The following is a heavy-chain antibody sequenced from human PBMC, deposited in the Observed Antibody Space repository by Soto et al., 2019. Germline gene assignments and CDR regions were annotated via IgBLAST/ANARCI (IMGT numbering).Heavy chain of an antibody. D-gene: IGHD3-10*01. CDR3: ARPGNGDYYGSGSYYYYGMDV. Sequence: GESLKISCTGSGYSFTSYWISWVRQMPGKGLEWMGRIDPSDSYTNYSPSFQGHVTISADKSISTAYLQWSSLKASDTAMYYCARPGNGDYYGSGSYYYYGMDVWGQGTTVTVSS. V-gene: IGHV5-10-1*01. J-gene: IGHJ6*02. CDR1: GYSFTSYW. CDR2: IDPSDSYT.